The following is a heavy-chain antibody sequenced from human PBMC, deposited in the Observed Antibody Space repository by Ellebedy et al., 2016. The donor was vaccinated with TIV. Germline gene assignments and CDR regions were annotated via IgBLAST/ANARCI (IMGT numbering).Heavy chain of an antibody. D-gene: IGHD4-17*01. V-gene: IGHV3-48*02. CDR2: ISSSSSTI. J-gene: IGHJ6*02. Sequence: PGGSLRLSCAASGFTFSSYSMNWVRQAPGKGLEWVSYISSSSSTIYYADSVKGRFTISRDNAKNSLYLQMNSLRDEDTAVYYCASPLTVTTPQKYYYYGMDVWGQGTTVTVSS. CDR1: GFTFSSYS. CDR3: ASPLTVTTPQKYYYYGMDV.